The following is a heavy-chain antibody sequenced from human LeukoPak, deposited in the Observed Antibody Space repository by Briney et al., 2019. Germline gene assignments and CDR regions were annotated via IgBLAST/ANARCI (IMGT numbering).Heavy chain of an antibody. J-gene: IGHJ5*01. Sequence: GESLKISCHVSGYFFSTYWIAWVRQTPGKGLDWMGIIYPGDSETRYSPSFQGQVTLSVDKSVDTVYLQWNSLKASDTALYFCARYRQRGSTYGYLDSRGKGTLVSVSS. CDR3: ARYRQRGSTYGYLDS. CDR1: GYFFSTYW. D-gene: IGHD5-18*01. V-gene: IGHV5-51*01. CDR2: IYPGDSET.